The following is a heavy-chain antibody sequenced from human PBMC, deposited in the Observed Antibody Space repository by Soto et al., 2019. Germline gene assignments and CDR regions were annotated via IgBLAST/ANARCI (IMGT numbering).Heavy chain of an antibody. CDR1: GFTFSSYS. J-gene: IGHJ4*02. CDR3: ARDGYGDYVVYFDY. V-gene: IGHV3-21*01. CDR2: ISSSSSYI. D-gene: IGHD4-17*01. Sequence: PGGSLRLSCAASGFTFSSYSMNWVRQAPGKGLEWVSSISSSSSYIYYADSVKGRFTISRDNAKNSLYLQMNSLRAEDTAVYYCARDGYGDYVVYFDYWGQGTLVTVSS.